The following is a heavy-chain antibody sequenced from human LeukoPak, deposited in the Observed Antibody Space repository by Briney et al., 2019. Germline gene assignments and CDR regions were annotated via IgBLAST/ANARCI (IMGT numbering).Heavy chain of an antibody. Sequence: ASVKVSCMASGYTFTGYYMHWVRQAPGQGLEWMGCISGYNGNTNYAQKLQGRVTMTTDTSTSTAYMELRSLRSDDTAVYYCARRRSEEFDFDCWGQGTLVTVSS. CDR3: ARRRSEEFDFDC. D-gene: IGHD6-19*01. V-gene: IGHV1-18*04. CDR1: GYTFTGYY. CDR2: ISGYNGNT. J-gene: IGHJ4*02.